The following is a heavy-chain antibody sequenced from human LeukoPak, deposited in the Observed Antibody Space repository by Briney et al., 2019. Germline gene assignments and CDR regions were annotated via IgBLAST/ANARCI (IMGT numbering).Heavy chain of an antibody. CDR3: ARGSYDTSGYYSY. Sequence: ASVKVSCKVSGYTLTELSMHWVRQAPGKGLEWMGGFDPEDGETIYAQKFQGRVSMTRDTSTSTVYVELSSLTSEDTAVYYCARGSYDTSGYYSYWGQGTLVTVSS. CDR1: GYTLTELS. V-gene: IGHV1-24*01. J-gene: IGHJ4*02. D-gene: IGHD3-22*01. CDR2: FDPEDGET.